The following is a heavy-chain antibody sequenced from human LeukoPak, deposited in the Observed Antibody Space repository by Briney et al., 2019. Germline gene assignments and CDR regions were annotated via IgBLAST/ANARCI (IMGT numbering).Heavy chain of an antibody. J-gene: IGHJ4*02. CDR1: GFTFSSYS. CDR2: ISSSSSYI. Sequence: GGSLRLSCAASGFTFSSYSMNWVRQAPGKGLERVSSISSSSSYIYYADSVKGRFTISRDNAKNSLYLQMNSLRAEDTAVYYCARGTRVTYCSSTSCPSVYWGQGTLVTVSS. CDR3: ARGTRVTYCSSTSCPSVY. D-gene: IGHD2-2*01. V-gene: IGHV3-21*01.